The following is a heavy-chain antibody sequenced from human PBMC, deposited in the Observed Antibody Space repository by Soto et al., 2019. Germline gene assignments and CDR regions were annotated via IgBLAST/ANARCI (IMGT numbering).Heavy chain of an antibody. Sequence: PSETLSLTCAFYGGSFSDDYWNWIRQPPGKGLEWIGEINHSGDTNYNPSLKSRVTISVDKSKNQFSLKLSSVTAADTAVYYCARVSAAGTYFDYWGQGTLVTVSS. V-gene: IGHV4-34*01. D-gene: IGHD6-13*01. CDR2: INHSGDT. J-gene: IGHJ4*02. CDR1: GGSFSDDY. CDR3: ARVSAAGTYFDY.